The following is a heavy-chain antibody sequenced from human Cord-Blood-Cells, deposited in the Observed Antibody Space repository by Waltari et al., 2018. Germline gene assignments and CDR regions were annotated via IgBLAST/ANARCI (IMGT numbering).Heavy chain of an antibody. J-gene: IGHJ3*02. CDR3: AKSGEDAFDI. Sequence: QVQLVESGGGVVQPGRSLRLSCAASGFTFSSYGMHWVRQAPGKGLEWVAVILYDGSNKYYADSVKGRFTISRDNSKNTLYLQMNSLRAEDTAVYYCAKSGEDAFDIWGQGTMVTVSS. V-gene: IGHV3-30*18. CDR2: ILYDGSNK. D-gene: IGHD3-10*01. CDR1: GFTFSSYG.